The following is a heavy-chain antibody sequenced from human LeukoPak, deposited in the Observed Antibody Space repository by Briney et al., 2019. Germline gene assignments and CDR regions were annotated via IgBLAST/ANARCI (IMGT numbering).Heavy chain of an antibody. V-gene: IGHV4-34*01. Sequence: SETLSLTCAVYGGSFSGYCWSWIRQPPGKGLEWIGEINHSGSTNYNPSLKSRVTISVDTSKNQFSLKLSSVTAADTAVYYCARDTYYYDSSGYYSYYYYYYMDVWGEGTTVTVSS. CDR2: INHSGST. D-gene: IGHD3-22*01. CDR1: GGSFSGYC. CDR3: ARDTYYYDSSGYYSYYYYYYMDV. J-gene: IGHJ6*03.